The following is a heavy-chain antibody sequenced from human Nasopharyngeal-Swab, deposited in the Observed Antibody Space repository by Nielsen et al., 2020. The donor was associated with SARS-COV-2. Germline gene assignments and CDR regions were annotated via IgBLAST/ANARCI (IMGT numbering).Heavy chain of an antibody. D-gene: IGHD3-22*01. CDR3: VKDLEVDTYSDTSGYLDY. J-gene: IGHJ4*02. V-gene: IGHV3-23*01. CDR1: GFTFDDYA. CDR2: ISASGAST. Sequence: GGSLRLSCAASGFTFDDYAMHWVRQVPGKGLEWVSTISASGASTYYADSVKGRFTISRDNSKNTVYLQMNSLRAEDTAVYYCVKDLEVDTYSDTSGYLDYWGQGTPVIVSS.